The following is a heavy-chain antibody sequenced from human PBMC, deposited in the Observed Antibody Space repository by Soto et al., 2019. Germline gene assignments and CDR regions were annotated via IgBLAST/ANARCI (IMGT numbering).Heavy chain of an antibody. CDR2: IYYSGST. CDR1: GGSVSSGSYY. V-gene: IGHV4-61*01. D-gene: IGHD6-19*01. CDR3: ARSGGGSGWL. J-gene: IGHJ4*02. Sequence: QVQLQESGPGLVKPSETLSLTCTVSGGSVSSGSYYWSWIRQPPGKGLEWIAYIYYSGSTKYNPPLKSRVTISRDTSKNQFSLKLTSVTAADPAVYYCARSGGGSGWLGGQGTLVTVSS.